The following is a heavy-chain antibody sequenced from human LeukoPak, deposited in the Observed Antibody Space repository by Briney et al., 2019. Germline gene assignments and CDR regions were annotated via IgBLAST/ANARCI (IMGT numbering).Heavy chain of an antibody. J-gene: IGHJ4*02. Sequence: ASVKVSCKASGYTFTDYYIHWVRQAPGQGLEWMGIINPSGGSTSYAQKFQGRVTMTRDTSTSTVYMELSSLRSEDTAVYYCARDGSIAAAGDEGGYWGQGTLVTVSS. V-gene: IGHV1-46*01. D-gene: IGHD6-13*01. CDR1: GYTFTDYY. CDR2: INPSGGST. CDR3: ARDGSIAAAGDEGGY.